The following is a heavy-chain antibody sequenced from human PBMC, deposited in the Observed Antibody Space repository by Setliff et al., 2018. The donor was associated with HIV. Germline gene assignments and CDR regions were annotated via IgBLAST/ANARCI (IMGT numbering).Heavy chain of an antibody. Sequence: SETLSLTCTVSGGSISSGSYYWSWIRQPAGKGLEWIGRIYTSGSTNYNPSLMGRVTMSLDVSKNQISLRLRSVVAADTAVYYCASGHEWLRNWGQGTLVTVSS. V-gene: IGHV4-61*02. D-gene: IGHD5-12*01. CDR1: GGSISSGSYY. CDR3: ASGHEWLRN. CDR2: IYTSGST. J-gene: IGHJ4*02.